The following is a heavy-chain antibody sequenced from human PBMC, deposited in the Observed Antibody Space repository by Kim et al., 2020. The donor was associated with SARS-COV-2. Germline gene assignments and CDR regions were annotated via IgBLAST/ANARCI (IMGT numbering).Heavy chain of an antibody. Sequence: GGSLRLSCAASGFTFSSYSMNWVRQAPGKGLEWVSYISSSSSTIYYADSVKGRFTISRDNAKNSLYLQMNSLRDEDTAVYYCARDQGSQYSSSFLDYWGQGTLVTVSS. CDR2: ISSSSSTI. CDR3: ARDQGSQYSSSFLDY. V-gene: IGHV3-48*02. D-gene: IGHD6-13*01. CDR1: GFTFSSYS. J-gene: IGHJ4*02.